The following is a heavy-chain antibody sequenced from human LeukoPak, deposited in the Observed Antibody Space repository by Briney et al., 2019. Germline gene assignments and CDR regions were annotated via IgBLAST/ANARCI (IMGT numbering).Heavy chain of an antibody. CDR2: ISPYDGDT. Sequence: GASVKVPCKASGCTFAIYGISWVRQAPGQGLEWMAWISPYDGDTNYAQNFEGRVTMTTETSTSTAYMELRSLRSDDTAIYYCARDYCTRGGDCYKEDLFNPWGQGTLVTVSS. D-gene: IGHD2-21*02. J-gene: IGHJ5*02. CDR3: ARDYCTRGGDCYKEDLFNP. CDR1: GCTFAIYG. V-gene: IGHV1-18*01.